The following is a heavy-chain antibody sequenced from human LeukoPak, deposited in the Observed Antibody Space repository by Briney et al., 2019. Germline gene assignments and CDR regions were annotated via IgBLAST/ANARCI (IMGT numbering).Heavy chain of an antibody. J-gene: IGHJ4*02. D-gene: IGHD3-3*01. CDR2: IYYSGST. CDR1: GGSVSSYY. V-gene: IGHV4-59*08. CDR3: ARLAFWSGYCDY. Sequence: SETLSLTCTVSGGSVSSYYWSWIRQPPGKGLEWIGYIYYSGSTNYNPSLKSRVTISVDTSKNQFSLKLSSVTAADTAVYYCARLAFWSGYCDYWGQGTLVTVSS.